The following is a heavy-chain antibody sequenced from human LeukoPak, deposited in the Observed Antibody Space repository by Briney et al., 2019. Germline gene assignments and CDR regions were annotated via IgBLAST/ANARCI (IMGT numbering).Heavy chain of an antibody. V-gene: IGHV1-2*02. Sequence: ASVKVSCNTSGDTFTGYYMHGVRQAPGQGLEWMGWINPNTGGTYYAQKFQGRVTMTWDTSIITAYMELSRLTSDDTAVYYCARGEVSFDPWGQGTLVTVSS. CDR1: GDTFTGYY. J-gene: IGHJ5*02. CDR2: INPNTGGT. D-gene: IGHD5/OR15-5a*01. CDR3: ARGEVSFDP.